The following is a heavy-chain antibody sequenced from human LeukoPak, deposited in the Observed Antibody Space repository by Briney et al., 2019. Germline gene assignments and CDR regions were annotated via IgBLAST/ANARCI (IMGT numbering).Heavy chain of an antibody. CDR3: ARMTTGHDF. CDR2: VNHSGYT. CDR1: GTSFSSYY. J-gene: IGHJ4*02. D-gene: IGHD4-17*01. Sequence: SESLSLTCAVSGTSFSSYYWSWIRQPRGKGLEWIGEVNHSGYTNDNPSLKSRVTISVDTSKNQFSLRLRSVTAADTGVYFCARMTTGHDFWGQGTLVTVSS. V-gene: IGHV4-34*01.